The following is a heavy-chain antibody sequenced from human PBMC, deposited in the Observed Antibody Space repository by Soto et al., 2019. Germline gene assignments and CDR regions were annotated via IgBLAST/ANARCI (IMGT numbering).Heavy chain of an antibody. CDR3: ARGIAVSDTWLLDY. Sequence: PSETLSLTCSVSGGPFSNYYWSWVRQPPGKGLEWIGHIYYTGSTNYNPSLKSRVTISVDTSKNQFSLKLTSVTAADTAVYYCARGIAVSDTWLLDYWGQGTLVTVSS. CDR2: IYYTGST. CDR1: GGPFSNYY. D-gene: IGHD6-19*01. V-gene: IGHV4-59*01. J-gene: IGHJ4*02.